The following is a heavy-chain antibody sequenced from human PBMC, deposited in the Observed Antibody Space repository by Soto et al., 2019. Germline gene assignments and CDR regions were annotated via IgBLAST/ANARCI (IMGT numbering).Heavy chain of an antibody. V-gene: IGHV3-23*01. J-gene: IGHJ6*02. CDR3: AKDSQYYYDSSGSHESVYYYYGMDV. CDR1: GFTFSSYA. D-gene: IGHD3-22*01. CDR2: ISGSGGST. Sequence: PGGSLRLSCAASGFTFSSYAMSWVRQAPGKGLEWVSAISGSGGSTYYADSVKGRFTISRDNSKNTLYLQMNSLRAEDTAVYYCAKDSQYYYDSSGSHESVYYYYGMDVWGQGTTVTVSS.